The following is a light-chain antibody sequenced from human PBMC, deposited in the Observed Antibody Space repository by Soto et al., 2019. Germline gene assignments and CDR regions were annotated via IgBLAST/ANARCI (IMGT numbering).Light chain of an antibody. CDR2: AAS. V-gene: IGKV1-39*01. Sequence: DIQMTQSPSSLSASVGDRVTITCRASQSISNYLYWYQQKPGKAPNLLIYAASTLQSGVPSRFSGSGSGTDFTPTITSLQPEDFATYYCQQNYSPPQTFGQGTRVEIK. CDR1: QSISNY. CDR3: QQNYSPPQT. J-gene: IGKJ1*01.